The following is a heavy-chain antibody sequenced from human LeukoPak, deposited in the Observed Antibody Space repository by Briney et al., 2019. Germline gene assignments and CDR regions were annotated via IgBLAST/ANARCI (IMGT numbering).Heavy chain of an antibody. D-gene: IGHD6-19*01. Sequence: ASVKLSCKASGGTFSSYAISWVRQAPGQGLEWVGGIIPIFGTANYAQKFQGRVTITADKSTSTAYMELRSLRSEDTAVYYCARSRWLEQSYYFDYWGQGTLVTVSS. CDR2: IIPIFGTA. V-gene: IGHV1-69*06. CDR3: ARSRWLEQSYYFDY. J-gene: IGHJ4*02. CDR1: GGTFSSYA.